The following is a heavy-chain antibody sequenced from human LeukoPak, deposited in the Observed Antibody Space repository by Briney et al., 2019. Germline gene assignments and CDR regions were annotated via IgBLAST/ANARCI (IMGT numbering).Heavy chain of an antibody. D-gene: IGHD3-10*01. CDR2: MNPNSGNT. Sequence: ASVKVSCKASGYTFTSYDINWVRQAPGQGLEWMGWMNPNSGNTGYAQKFQGRVTMTTNTSTSTAYMELSSLRSEDTAVYYCARRENGSRSYHLVYWGQGTLVTVSS. V-gene: IGHV1-8*01. CDR1: GYTFTSYD. CDR3: ARRENGSRSYHLVY. J-gene: IGHJ4*02.